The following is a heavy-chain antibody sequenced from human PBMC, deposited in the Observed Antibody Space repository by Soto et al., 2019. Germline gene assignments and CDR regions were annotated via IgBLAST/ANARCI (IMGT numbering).Heavy chain of an antibody. D-gene: IGHD3-10*01. Sequence: PSETLSLTXTVSGSPISSGGYYWSWIRQHPGKGLEWIGYIYYSGSTYYNPSLKSRVTISVDTSKNQFSLKLSSVTAADTAVYYCARVSRGAALWFDPWGQGTLVTVSS. CDR1: GSPISSGGYY. CDR3: ARVSRGAALWFDP. J-gene: IGHJ5*02. CDR2: IYYSGST. V-gene: IGHV4-31*02.